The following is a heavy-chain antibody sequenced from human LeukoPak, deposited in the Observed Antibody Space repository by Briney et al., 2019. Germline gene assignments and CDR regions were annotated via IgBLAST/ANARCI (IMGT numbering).Heavy chain of an antibody. J-gene: IGHJ6*02. V-gene: IGHV4-34*01. CDR2: INHSGST. CDR3: VRVFYGMDV. Sequence: SETLSVSCAVYGGSFSGYYWSWIRQPPGKGLEWIGEINHSGSTNYNPSLKSRVTISVDTSTSTVYMELSSLRSEDTAVYYCVRVFYGMDVWGQGTTVTVSS. CDR1: GGSFSGYY.